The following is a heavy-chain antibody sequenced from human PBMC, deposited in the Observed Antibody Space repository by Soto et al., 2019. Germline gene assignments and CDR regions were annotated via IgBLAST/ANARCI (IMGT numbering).Heavy chain of an antibody. CDR3: ARQVLLWFGELLGYFDY. J-gene: IGHJ4*02. D-gene: IGHD3-10*01. Sequence: QLQLQESGPGLVKPSETLSLTCTVSGGSISSSSYYWGWIRQPPGKGLEWIGSIYYSGSTYYNPSLKRRVTISVDTSKNQFSLKLSSVTAADTAVYYCARQVLLWFGELLGYFDYWGQGTLVTVSS. CDR2: IYYSGST. V-gene: IGHV4-39*01. CDR1: GGSISSSSYY.